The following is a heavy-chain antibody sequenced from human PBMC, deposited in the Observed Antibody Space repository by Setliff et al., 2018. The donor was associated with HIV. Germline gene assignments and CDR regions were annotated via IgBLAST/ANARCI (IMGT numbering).Heavy chain of an antibody. CDR3: ARARHIVVVTAIPDAFDI. D-gene: IGHD2-21*02. CDR2: IIPILGIA. V-gene: IGHV1-69*10. J-gene: IGHJ3*02. Sequence: ASVKVSCKASGGTFSSYAISWVRQAPGQGLEWMGGIIPILGIANYAQKFQGRVTITADESTSTAYMELSSLRSEDTAVFYCARARHIVVVTAIPDAFDIWGQGTMFTVSS. CDR1: GGTFSSYA.